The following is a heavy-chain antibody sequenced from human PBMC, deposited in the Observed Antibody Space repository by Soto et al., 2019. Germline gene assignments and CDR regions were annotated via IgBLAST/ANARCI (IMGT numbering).Heavy chain of an antibody. CDR3: AKSSSRSSLGQYGLDV. J-gene: IGHJ6*02. CDR1: GGSINSYY. CDR2: IYISGST. Sequence: QVQLQESGPGLVKPSETLSLTCTVSGGSINSYYWYWIRQPAGKGLEWIGRIYISGSTNYNPSLKSRVTMSIATSKNQFTLKVSSVAAADTAVDYCAKSSSRSSLGQYGLDVWGQGTTVTVSS. D-gene: IGHD6-13*01. V-gene: IGHV4-4*07.